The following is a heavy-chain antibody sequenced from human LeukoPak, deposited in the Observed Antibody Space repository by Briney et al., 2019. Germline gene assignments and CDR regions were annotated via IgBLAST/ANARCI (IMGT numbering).Heavy chain of an antibody. CDR1: GYRFTSYW. D-gene: IGHD4-23*01. CDR3: ARHTNDYGGYGDY. V-gene: IGHV5-51*01. CDR2: IYPGDSDT. Sequence: GESLKISCKGSGYRFTSYWIGWVRQMPGKGLEWMGIIYPGDSDTRYSPSFQGQVTISADKSISAAYLQWSSLKASDTAMYYCARHTNDYGGYGDYWDQGTLVTVSS. J-gene: IGHJ4*02.